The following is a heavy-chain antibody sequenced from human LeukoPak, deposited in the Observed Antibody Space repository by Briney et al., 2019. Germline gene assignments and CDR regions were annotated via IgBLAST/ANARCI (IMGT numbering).Heavy chain of an antibody. CDR1: GGPFSGYF. J-gene: IGHJ4*02. Sequence: SETLSLTCAVSGGPFSGYFWSWIRQSSGKGLEWIGEIHNSGTTNYNPSLNSRVTISEDTSKNQFYLNLSSVAAADTAVYYCARRYYWGQGTLVTVSS. CDR2: IHNSGTT. CDR3: ARRYY. V-gene: IGHV4-34*01.